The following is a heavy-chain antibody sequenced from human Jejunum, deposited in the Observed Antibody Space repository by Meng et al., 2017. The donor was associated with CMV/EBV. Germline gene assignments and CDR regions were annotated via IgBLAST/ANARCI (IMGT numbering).Heavy chain of an antibody. D-gene: IGHD3-22*01. Sequence: QVHLQEPGPGLVRPSETLSLTCTVSGDSISNYFWSWIRQPAGKKLEWIGRFSPGGNINYIPSLKGRLTMSVDTSNNQIFLNVTSVTAADTALYYCARGESRGYYYFDYWGQGILVTVSS. CDR2: FSPGGNI. V-gene: IGHV4-4*07. CDR1: GDSISNYF. J-gene: IGHJ4*02. CDR3: ARGESRGYYYFDY.